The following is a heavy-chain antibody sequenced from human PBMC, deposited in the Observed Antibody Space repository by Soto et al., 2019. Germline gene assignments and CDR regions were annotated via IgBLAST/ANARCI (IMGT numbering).Heavy chain of an antibody. Sequence: ASVKVSCKVSGCTLTELSMHWVRQAPGKGLEWMGGFDPEDGETIYAQKFQGRVTMTEDTSTDTAYMELSSLRSEDTAVYYCATGLGGSGSSYYYFDYWGQGTLVTVSS. D-gene: IGHD3-10*01. V-gene: IGHV1-24*01. J-gene: IGHJ4*02. CDR1: GCTLTELS. CDR3: ATGLGGSGSSYYYFDY. CDR2: FDPEDGET.